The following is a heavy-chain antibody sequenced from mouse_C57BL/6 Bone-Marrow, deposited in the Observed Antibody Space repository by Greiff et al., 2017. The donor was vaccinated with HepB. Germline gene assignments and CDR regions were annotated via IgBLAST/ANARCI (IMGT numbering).Heavy chain of an antibody. CDR1: GFSFTSYA. V-gene: IGHV2-9-1*01. CDR2: IWTGGGT. J-gene: IGHJ4*01. Sequence: QVQLKESGPGLVAPSQSLSITCTVSGFSFTSYAISWVRQPPGKGLEWLGVIWTGGGTNYNSALKSRLSISKDNSKSQVFLKMNSLQTDDTARYYCASAYYSNSYAMDYWGQGTSVTVSS. CDR3: ASAYYSNSYAMDY. D-gene: IGHD2-5*01.